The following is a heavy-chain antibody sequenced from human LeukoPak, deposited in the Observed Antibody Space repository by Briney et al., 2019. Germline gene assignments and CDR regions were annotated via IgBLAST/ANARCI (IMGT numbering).Heavy chain of an antibody. J-gene: IGHJ3*01. Sequence: PGGSLRLSCAASGFTFSDHYMDWVRQAPGKGLEWVGRTRNRAQGYTTEYAASVKGRFTVSRDDSKNSLFLQMNGLKIEDTAVYFCARGAYCSGTFCPGAFTLWGQGTMVTVSS. CDR3: ARGAYCSGTFCPGAFTL. CDR1: GFTFSDHY. D-gene: IGHD2-15*01. V-gene: IGHV3-72*01. CDR2: TRNRAQGYTT.